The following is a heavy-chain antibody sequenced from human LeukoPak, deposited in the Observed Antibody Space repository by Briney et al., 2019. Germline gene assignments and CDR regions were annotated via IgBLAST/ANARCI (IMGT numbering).Heavy chain of an antibody. V-gene: IGHV4-39*01. CDR1: GGSISSGSYY. D-gene: IGHD4-23*01. CDR3: ARHGGATVVTGRYFDY. CDR2: IYYSGST. Sequence: SETLSLTCTVSGGSISSGSYYWGWIRQPPGKGLEWIGSIYYSGSTYYNPSLKSRVTISVDTSKNQFSLKLSSVTAADTAVYYCARHGGATVVTGRYFDYWGQGTLVTVSS. J-gene: IGHJ4*02.